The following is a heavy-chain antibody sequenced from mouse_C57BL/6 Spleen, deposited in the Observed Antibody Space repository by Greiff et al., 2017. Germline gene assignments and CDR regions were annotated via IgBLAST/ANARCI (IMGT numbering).Heavy chain of an antibody. J-gene: IGHJ2*01. CDR2: INPNNGGT. CDR3: ARGDWDVDCDY. V-gene: IGHV1-26*01. Sequence: VQLQQSGPELVKPGASVKISCKASGYTFTDYYMNWVKQSHGKSLEWIGDINPNNGGTSYNQKFKGKATLTVDKSSSTAYMELRSLTSEDSAVYYCARGDWDVDCDYWGQGTTLTVSS. CDR1: GYTFTDYY. D-gene: IGHD4-1*01.